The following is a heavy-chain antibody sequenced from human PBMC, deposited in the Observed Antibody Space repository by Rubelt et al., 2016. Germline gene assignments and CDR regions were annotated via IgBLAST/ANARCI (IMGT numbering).Heavy chain of an antibody. J-gene: IGHJ4*01. CDR2: INPSGGYP. CDR3: ARDGVGFDY. D-gene: IGHD1-26*01. Sequence: QVQLVQSGAEVKKPGASVKVSCKASGYTFNNYFLHWVRQAPGQGLEWMGIINPSGGYPTYAQKFQGRVTMTWDSSTSTRYMEPNTLRSEDTAVYYCARDGVGFDYWGHGTLVTVSS. V-gene: IGHV1-46*02. CDR1: GYTFNNYF.